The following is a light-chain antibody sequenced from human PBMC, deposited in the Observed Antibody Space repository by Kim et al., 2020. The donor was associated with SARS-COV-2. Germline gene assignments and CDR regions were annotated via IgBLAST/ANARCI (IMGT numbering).Light chain of an antibody. CDR1: QSVGRY. Sequence: LSPGERATLSCRASQSVGRYLAWYQQKLGQAPRLLIYDASTRATGTPPRVSGSGSGTDFTLTISSLEPEDFAVYYCQQRSNWPLTFGGGTKVDIK. J-gene: IGKJ4*01. CDR3: QQRSNWPLT. V-gene: IGKV3-11*01. CDR2: DAS.